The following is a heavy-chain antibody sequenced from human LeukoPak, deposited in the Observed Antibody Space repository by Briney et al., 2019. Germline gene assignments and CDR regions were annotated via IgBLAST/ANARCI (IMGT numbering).Heavy chain of an antibody. V-gene: IGHV4-61*08. J-gene: IGHJ4*02. Sequence: SETLSLTCTVSGGSVSSGGYYWSWIRQPPGKGLEWIGFIYYSGSTNYNPSLKSRVTISLDTSKNQSSLRLSSVTAADTAVYYCARGLGNTVTPNYWGQGTLVTVSS. CDR3: ARGLGNTVTPNY. CDR2: IYYSGST. D-gene: IGHD4-11*01. CDR1: GGSVSSGGYY.